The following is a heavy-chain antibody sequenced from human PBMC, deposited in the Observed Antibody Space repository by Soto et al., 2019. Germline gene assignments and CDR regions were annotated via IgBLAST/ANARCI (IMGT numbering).Heavy chain of an antibody. V-gene: IGHV1-69*12. D-gene: IGHD6-13*01. CDR3: ARGGAAAKPKYYYYGMDV. Sequence: QVQLVQSGAEVKKPGSSVKVSCKASGGTFSSYAISWVRQAPGQGLEWMGGIIPIFGTANYAQKFQGRVTITADESTSTAYMELSSLRSEDTAVYYCARGGAAAKPKYYYYGMDVWGQGTMVTVSS. J-gene: IGHJ6*02. CDR2: IIPIFGTA. CDR1: GGTFSSYA.